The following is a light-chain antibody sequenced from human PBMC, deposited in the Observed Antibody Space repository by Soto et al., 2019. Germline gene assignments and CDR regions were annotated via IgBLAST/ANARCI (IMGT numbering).Light chain of an antibody. CDR1: SSNIGSNT. V-gene: IGLV1-44*01. Sequence: QSVLTQPPSASGTPGQNVTISCSGHSSNIGSNTVNWHRQLPGTAPNLLIYHNDQRTSGVPDRFSGSKSGTSASLASSGLQSEDEADFYCAAWDDSLNVYVFGTGTKLTVL. CDR2: HND. J-gene: IGLJ1*01. CDR3: AAWDDSLNVYV.